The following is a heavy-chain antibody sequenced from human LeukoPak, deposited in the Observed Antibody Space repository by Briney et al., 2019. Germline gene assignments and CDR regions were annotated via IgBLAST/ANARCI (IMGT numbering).Heavy chain of an antibody. CDR2: MSPSTGNT. Sequence: ASVNVSCTASGYTFTSYDIKWERQATGQGFEWMIWMSPSTGNTGYAQKFQGRVTMTRYTSVSTAYMELRSLRSDDTAVYYCARDRSIAAAALGYWGQGTLVTVSS. CDR1: GYTFTSYD. D-gene: IGHD6-13*01. CDR3: ARDRSIAAAALGY. J-gene: IGHJ4*02. V-gene: IGHV1-8*01.